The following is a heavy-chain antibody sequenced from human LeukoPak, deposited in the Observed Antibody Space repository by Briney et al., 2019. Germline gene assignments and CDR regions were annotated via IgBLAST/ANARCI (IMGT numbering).Heavy chain of an antibody. CDR3: ARVVQDGYLVDY. J-gene: IGHJ4*02. CDR1: GGSISSGGYY. Sequence: SETLSLTCTVSGGSISSGGYYWSWIRQHPGKGLEWIGYIYYSGSTYYNPSLKSRVTISVDTSKNQFSLKLSSVTAADTAVYYCARVVQDGYLVDYWGRGTLVTVSS. CDR2: IYYSGST. V-gene: IGHV4-31*03. D-gene: IGHD5-24*01.